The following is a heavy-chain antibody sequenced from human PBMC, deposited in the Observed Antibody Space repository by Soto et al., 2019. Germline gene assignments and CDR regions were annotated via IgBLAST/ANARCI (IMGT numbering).Heavy chain of an antibody. Sequence: QVLLVQSGAEVKKAGASVKVSCKASGYSFSSYHIHWVRQAPGQGLEWMGIIDPSGGSTTYAQNLQDRVTMTRDTSTSIVSMQLSSLRSEDTAVYYCARGIYYGTDGWGQGTTVTVSS. CDR3: ARGIYYGTDG. CDR2: IDPSGGST. CDR1: GYSFSSYH. V-gene: IGHV1-46*04. J-gene: IGHJ6*02.